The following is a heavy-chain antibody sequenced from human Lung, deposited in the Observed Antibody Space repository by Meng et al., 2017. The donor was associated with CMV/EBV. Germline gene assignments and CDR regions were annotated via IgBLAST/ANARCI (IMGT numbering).Heavy chain of an antibody. Sequence: QVRRQGSGQGWVKPPEPLSLTCTVSGGSISSYYWSWIRQPAGKGLEWIGRIYTSGSTNYNPSLKSRVTMSVDTSKNQFSLKLSSVTAADTAVYYCARGSRDEAFQHWGQGTLVTVSS. V-gene: IGHV4-4*07. D-gene: IGHD5-24*01. J-gene: IGHJ1*01. CDR3: ARGSRDEAFQH. CDR1: GGSISSYY. CDR2: IYTSGST.